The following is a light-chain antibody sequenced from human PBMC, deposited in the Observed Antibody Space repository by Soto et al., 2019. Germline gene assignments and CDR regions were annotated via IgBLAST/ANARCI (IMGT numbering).Light chain of an antibody. CDR2: GSS. CDR3: RQYGSPPPYT. CDR1: QSVSNNY. Sequence: EVVLTQSPGTLSLSPGESATLSCRASQSVSNNYFAWYQQKPGQAPRLLIFGSSDRATGTPDRFSGSGSGTDFTLTISRLEPEDFAVYYCRQYGSPPPYTFGQGTTLEIK. V-gene: IGKV3-20*01. J-gene: IGKJ2*01.